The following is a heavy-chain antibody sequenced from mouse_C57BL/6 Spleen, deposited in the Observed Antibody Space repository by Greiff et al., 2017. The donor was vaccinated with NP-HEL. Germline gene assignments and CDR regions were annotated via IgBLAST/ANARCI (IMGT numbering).Heavy chain of an antibody. V-gene: IGHV1-66*01. CDR1: GYSFTSYY. CDR3: ARGQETGAWFAY. J-gene: IGHJ3*01. Sequence: QVQLQQSGPELVKPGASVKISCKASGYSFTSYYIHWVTQRPGQGLDWIGWIYPGSVNTQYTEKFKGKATLTADTSSSTAYMQLSSLTSEDSAVYYCARGQETGAWFAYWGQGTLVTVSA. CDR2: IYPGSVNT. D-gene: IGHD4-1*01.